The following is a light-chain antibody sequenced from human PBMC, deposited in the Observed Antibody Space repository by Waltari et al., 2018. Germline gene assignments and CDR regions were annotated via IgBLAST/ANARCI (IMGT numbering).Light chain of an antibody. CDR1: QDLNNW. CDR3: QQANSFPLT. Sequence: DIQMTQSPSSVSASVGDRVTITCRASQDLNNWLAWYQQKPGQAPKLLIYTASTLNIGVPPRFSGSGSGTHFTLTISSLQPEDFATYYCQQANSFPLTFAGGTKVDI. V-gene: IGKV1D-12*01. CDR2: TAS. J-gene: IGKJ4*01.